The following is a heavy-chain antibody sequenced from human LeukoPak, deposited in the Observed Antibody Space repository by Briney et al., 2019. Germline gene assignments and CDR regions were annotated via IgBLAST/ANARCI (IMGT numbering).Heavy chain of an antibody. CDR3: ARVAVGGSCYSRCYFDY. Sequence: PGGSLRLSCAASGFTFSSYAMSWVRQAPGKGLEWVSAISGSGGSTYYADSVKGRFTISRDNSKNTLYLQMNSLRAGDTAVYYCARVAVGGSCYSRCYFDYWGQGTLVTVSS. J-gene: IGHJ4*02. V-gene: IGHV3-23*01. CDR1: GFTFSSYA. CDR2: ISGSGGST. D-gene: IGHD2-15*01.